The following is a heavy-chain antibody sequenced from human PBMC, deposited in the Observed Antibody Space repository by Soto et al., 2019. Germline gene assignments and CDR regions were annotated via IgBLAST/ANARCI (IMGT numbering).Heavy chain of an antibody. CDR2: IYYSGRT. CDR1: GGSISSSSYY. CDR3: AGIPAAIGVGWFDP. V-gene: IGHV4-39*01. J-gene: IGHJ5*02. D-gene: IGHD2-2*02. Sequence: QLQLQESGPGLVKPSETLSLTCTVSGGSISSSSYYWGWIRQPPGKGLEWIGSIYYSGRTYYTPSLKSRVTISVDTAKNQFSLKLSSVTAADTAVYYCAGIPAAIGVGWFDPWGQGTLVTVSS.